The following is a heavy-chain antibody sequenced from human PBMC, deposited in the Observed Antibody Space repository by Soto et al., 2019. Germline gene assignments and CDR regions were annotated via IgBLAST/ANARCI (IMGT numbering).Heavy chain of an antibody. CDR1: GGTFSSYA. Sequence: GASVKVSCKASGGTFSSYAISWVRQAPGQGLEWMGGIIPIFGTANYAQKFQGRVTITADESTSTAYMELRSLRSEDTAVYYCARVRRTYQLLSNQPDYWGQGTLVTVSS. D-gene: IGHD2-2*01. CDR3: ARVRRTYQLLSNQPDY. J-gene: IGHJ4*02. V-gene: IGHV1-69*13. CDR2: IIPIFGTA.